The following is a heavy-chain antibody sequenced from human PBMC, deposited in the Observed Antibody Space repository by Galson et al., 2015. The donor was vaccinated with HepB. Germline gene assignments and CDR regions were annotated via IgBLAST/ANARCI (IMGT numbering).Heavy chain of an antibody. CDR2: IYYSGST. Sequence: QVQLQESGPGLVKPSETLSLTCTVPGGSINNDHYYWRWIRQHPGRGLEWIGYIYYSGSTSYNPSLRSRVTMSLDTSKNQFSLQLTSVTAADTAMYFCATVTMMEVIINPWGQGTLVTVSS. D-gene: IGHD3-22*01. CDR1: GGSINNDHYY. J-gene: IGHJ5*02. CDR3: ATVTMMEVIINP. V-gene: IGHV4-31*03.